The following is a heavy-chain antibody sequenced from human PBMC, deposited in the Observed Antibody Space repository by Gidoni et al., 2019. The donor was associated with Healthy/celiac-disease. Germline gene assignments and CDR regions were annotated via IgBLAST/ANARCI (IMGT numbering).Heavy chain of an antibody. J-gene: IGHJ4*02. Sequence: EVQLVESGGGLVQPGGSLRLSCAASGFTFSSYWMSWVRQAPGKGLEGVANIKQDGSEKYYVDSVKGRFTISRDNAKNSLYLQMNSLRAEDTAVYYCARDKQGGYYYGSGSYGDYWGQGTLVTVSS. CDR2: IKQDGSEK. CDR3: ARDKQGGYYYGSGSYGDY. V-gene: IGHV3-7*01. CDR1: GFTFSSYW. D-gene: IGHD3-10*01.